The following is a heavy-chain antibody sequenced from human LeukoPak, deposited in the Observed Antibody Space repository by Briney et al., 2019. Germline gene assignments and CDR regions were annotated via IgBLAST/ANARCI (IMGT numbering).Heavy chain of an antibody. CDR1: GFIFSNYD. V-gene: IGHV3-21*01. D-gene: IGHD1-26*01. CDR3: ATDGGYSGSADY. Sequence: GGSLRLSCAASGFIFSNYDMNWVRQAPGKGLEWVSSISSSSSYIYYADSVRGRFTISRDNAKNSLYLQMNSLRAEDTAMYYCATDGGYSGSADYWGQGTLVTVSS. J-gene: IGHJ4*02. CDR2: ISSSSSYI.